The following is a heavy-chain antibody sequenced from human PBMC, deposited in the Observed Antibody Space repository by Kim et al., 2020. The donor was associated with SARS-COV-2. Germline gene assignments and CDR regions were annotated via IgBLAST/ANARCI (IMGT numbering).Heavy chain of an antibody. Sequence: GGSLRLSCGTSGFTFKEYGMTWVRQVPGEGLEWVAPITWNGGVAGNADSVKGRCIISRDNANNFLYLQMNSLRVEDTAFYYCARGPDILTGPIDLWGQGTLVTVSS. V-gene: IGHV3-20*04. J-gene: IGHJ5*02. D-gene: IGHD3-9*01. CDR2: ITWNGGVA. CDR3: ARGPDILTGPIDL. CDR1: GFTFKEYG.